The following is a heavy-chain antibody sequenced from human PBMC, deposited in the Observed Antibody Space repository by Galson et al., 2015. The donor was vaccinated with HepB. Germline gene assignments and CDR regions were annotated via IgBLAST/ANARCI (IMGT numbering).Heavy chain of an antibody. V-gene: IGHV1-46*01. CDR1: GYTFTSYY. CDR3: PTSSIAARSRVDDY. CDR2: INPSGGST. J-gene: IGHJ4*02. D-gene: IGHD6-6*01. Sequence: SVKVSCKASGYTFTSYYMHWVRQAPGQGLEWMGIINPSGGSTSYAQKFQGRVTMTRDTSTSTVYMELSSLRSEDTAVYYCPTSSIAARSRVDDYWGQGTLVTVAS.